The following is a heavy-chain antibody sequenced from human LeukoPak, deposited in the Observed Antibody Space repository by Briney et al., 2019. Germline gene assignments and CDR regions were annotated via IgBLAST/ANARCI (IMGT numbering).Heavy chain of an antibody. D-gene: IGHD3-10*01. CDR2: ISSSSSYI. Sequence: GSLRLSCAASGFTFSSYSMNWVRQAPGKGLEWVSSISSSSSYIYYADSVKGRFTISRDNAKNSLYLQMNSLRAEDTAVYYCARRVTGSWFDPWGQGTLVTVSS. CDR1: GFTFSSYS. V-gene: IGHV3-21*01. J-gene: IGHJ5*02. CDR3: ARRVTGSWFDP.